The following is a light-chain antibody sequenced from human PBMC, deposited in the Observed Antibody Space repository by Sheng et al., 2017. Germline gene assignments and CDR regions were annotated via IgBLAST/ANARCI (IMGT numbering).Light chain of an antibody. CDR1: QSLYSSY. Sequence: IVLTQSPATLSVSPGERATLSCRASQSLYSSYLAWYQQKPGQAPRLLIYGASFMATGIPARFSGSGSGTEFTLTISSLQSEDFAVYYCQQYTGWPLTFGGGTKVEIK. CDR2: GAS. V-gene: IGKV3-15*01. CDR3: QQYTGWPLT. J-gene: IGKJ4*01.